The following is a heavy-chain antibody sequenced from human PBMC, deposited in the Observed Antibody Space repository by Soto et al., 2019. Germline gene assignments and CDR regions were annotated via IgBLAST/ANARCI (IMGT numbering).Heavy chain of an antibody. CDR2: ISWNSGSI. J-gene: IGHJ6*03. V-gene: IGHV3-9*01. Sequence: EVQLVESGGGLVPPGRSLRLSCAASGFTFDDYAMHWVRQAPGKGLEWVSGISWNSGSIGYADSVKGRFTISRDNAKNSLYLQMNSLRAEDTALYYCAKGRFLEWLFDYMDVWGKGTTVTVSS. CDR1: GFTFDDYA. D-gene: IGHD3-3*01. CDR3: AKGRFLEWLFDYMDV.